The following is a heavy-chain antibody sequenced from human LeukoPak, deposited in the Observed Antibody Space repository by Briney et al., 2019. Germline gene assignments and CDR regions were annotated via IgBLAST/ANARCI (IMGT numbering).Heavy chain of an antibody. V-gene: IGHV3-21*01. D-gene: IGHD6-19*01. CDR3: ARDIIPGQWLVPYFDY. J-gene: IGHJ4*02. CDR2: ISSSSYI. Sequence: GGSLRLSCAASGFTFSSYSMNWVRQAPGKGLEWVSSISSSSYIYYADSVKGRFTISRDNAKNSLYLQMNSLRAEDTAVYYCARDIIPGQWLVPYFDYWGQGTLVTVSS. CDR1: GFTFSSYS.